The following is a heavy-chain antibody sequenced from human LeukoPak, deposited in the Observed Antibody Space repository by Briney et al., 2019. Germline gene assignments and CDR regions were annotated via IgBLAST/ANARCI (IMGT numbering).Heavy chain of an antibody. CDR1: GYSFTSYW. Sequence: LGESLKISGKGSGYSFTSYWIGWVRQMPGKGLEWMGIIYPGDSDTRYSPSFQGQVTISADKPISTAYLQWSSLQASDTAMYYCARLPLGDDSSGYQRSVVAFDIWGQGTMVTVSS. V-gene: IGHV5-51*01. CDR3: ARLPLGDDSSGYQRSVVAFDI. CDR2: IYPGDSDT. J-gene: IGHJ3*02. D-gene: IGHD3-22*01.